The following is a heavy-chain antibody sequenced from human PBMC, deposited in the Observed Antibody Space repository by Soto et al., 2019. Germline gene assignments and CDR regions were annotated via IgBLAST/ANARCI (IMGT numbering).Heavy chain of an antibody. Sequence: QVQLVQSGDEVRKPGSSVKVSCKASGYIFVNYGIAWVRQAPGQGLEGMGWISPYSGNTHYASKGQGRRTTPTDTSTSTAYVDLGSLTSYDTAVYYCAMVDNYVTPTPQDVWGQGTTVTVSS. D-gene: IGHD3-16*01. CDR3: AMVDNYVTPTPQDV. CDR1: GYIFVNYG. J-gene: IGHJ6*02. CDR2: ISPYSGNT. V-gene: IGHV1-18*01.